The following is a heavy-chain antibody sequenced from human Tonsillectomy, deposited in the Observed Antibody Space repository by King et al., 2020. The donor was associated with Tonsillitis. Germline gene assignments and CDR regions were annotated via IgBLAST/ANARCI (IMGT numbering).Heavy chain of an antibody. CDR1: GYSFTTYW. CDR2: IYPGDSDT. V-gene: IGHV5-51*01. D-gene: IGHD3-22*01. Sequence: VQLVESGAEGKKPGESLKISCKGSGYSFTTYWIGWVRQMPGKGLEWMGIIYPGDSDTRYSPSFQGQVTISADKSISTAYLQWSSLKASDTAMYYCARQGGGYYYDSSGYSLDYWGQGTLVTVSS. CDR3: ARQGGGYYYDSSGYSLDY. J-gene: IGHJ4*02.